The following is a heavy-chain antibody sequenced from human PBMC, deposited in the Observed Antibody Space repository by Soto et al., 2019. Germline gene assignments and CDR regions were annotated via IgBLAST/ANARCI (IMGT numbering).Heavy chain of an antibody. CDR3: ARSLSAVGYYYYGMDV. CDR2: ISETGRTI. D-gene: IGHD6-13*01. Sequence: PGGSLRLSCAASGFTFSSYEMNWVRQAPGKGLEWVSFISETGRTIYYADSVKGRFTISRDNAENSLYLQMNSLRAEDTAVYYCARSLSAVGYYYYGMDVWGQGTTVTVSS. J-gene: IGHJ6*02. V-gene: IGHV3-48*03. CDR1: GFTFSSYE.